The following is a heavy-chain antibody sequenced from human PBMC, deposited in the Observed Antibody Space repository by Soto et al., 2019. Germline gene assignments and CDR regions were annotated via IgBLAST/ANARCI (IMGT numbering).Heavy chain of an antibody. Sequence: GGSLRLSCSAYGWTFSGYAMHWVRQAPGKGLEYVTAISSNGGSTYYADSVKGRFTISRDNSKNTLYLQMSSLRAEDTSVYYCVKGRANWVYFDYWGQGTLVTVSS. CDR2: ISSNGGST. J-gene: IGHJ4*02. CDR3: VKGRANWVYFDY. V-gene: IGHV3-64D*09. D-gene: IGHD7-27*01. CDR1: GWTFSGYA.